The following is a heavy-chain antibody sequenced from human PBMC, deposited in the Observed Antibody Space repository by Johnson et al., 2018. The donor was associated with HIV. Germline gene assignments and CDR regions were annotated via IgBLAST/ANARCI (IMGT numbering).Heavy chain of an antibody. D-gene: IGHD6-19*01. CDR3: ARVRRSGWFDNDAFDI. CDR1: GFNFSSYG. CDR2: IWYDGTNK. V-gene: IGHV3-33*08. J-gene: IGHJ3*02. Sequence: QVQLVESGGGVVQPGRSLRLSCEASGFNFSSYGMHWVRQAPGKGLEWVAVIWYDGTNKYYTDSVKGRFTISRDKSKNTLFLLMSSLRADDTAVYYCARVRRSGWFDNDAFDIWGQGTMVTVSS.